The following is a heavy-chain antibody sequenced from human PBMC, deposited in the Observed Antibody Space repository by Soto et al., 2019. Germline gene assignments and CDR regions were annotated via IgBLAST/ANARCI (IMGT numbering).Heavy chain of an antibody. Sequence: SETLSLTCTVSGGSISSYYWSWIRQPPGKGLEWIGYIYYSGSTNYNPSLKSRVTISVDTSKNQFSLKLSSVTAADTAVYYCARVWDIVVVPAAMPLRGGAFDIWGQGTMVTVS. CDR2: IYYSGST. V-gene: IGHV4-59*01. CDR1: GGSISSYY. CDR3: ARVWDIVVVPAAMPLRGGAFDI. J-gene: IGHJ3*02. D-gene: IGHD2-2*01.